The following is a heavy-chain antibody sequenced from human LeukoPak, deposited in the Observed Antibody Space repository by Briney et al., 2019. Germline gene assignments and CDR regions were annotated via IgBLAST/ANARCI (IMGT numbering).Heavy chain of an antibody. V-gene: IGHV4-38-2*02. J-gene: IGHJ4*02. CDR1: AYSISSTYY. CDR2: IYHSGTT. D-gene: IGHD3-10*01. Sequence: PSETLSLTCTVSAYSISSTYYWGWIRQPPGKGLQWIGSIYHSGTTYYNPSLKSRVTISVDTSKTQFSLKLNSVTAADTAVYYCASESPHYYGSGSYYADYWGQGTLVTVSS. CDR3: ASESPHYYGSGSYYADY.